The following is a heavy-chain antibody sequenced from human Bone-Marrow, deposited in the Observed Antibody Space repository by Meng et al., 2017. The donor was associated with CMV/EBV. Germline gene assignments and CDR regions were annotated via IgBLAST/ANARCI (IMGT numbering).Heavy chain of an antibody. CDR3: AILGGITMIVVPFDI. D-gene: IGHD3-22*01. CDR2: INPNSGGT. Sequence: ASVKVSCKASGYTFTGYYMHWVRQAPGQGLEWMGWINPNSGGTNYAQKFQGRVTMTRDTSISTAYMELSRLRSDDTAVYYCAILGGITMIVVPFDIWGQGTMVTFSS. CDR1: GYTFTGYY. J-gene: IGHJ3*02. V-gene: IGHV1-2*02.